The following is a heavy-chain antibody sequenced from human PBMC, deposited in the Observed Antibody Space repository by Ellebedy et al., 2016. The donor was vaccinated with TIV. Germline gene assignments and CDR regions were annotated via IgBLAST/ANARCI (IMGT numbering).Heavy chain of an antibody. CDR2: INSDGSSP. D-gene: IGHD2-15*01. V-gene: IGHV3-74*01. CDR1: GFTFSYSW. Sequence: GESLKISCAASGFTFSYSWIHWVRQAPGKGPVWVPLINSDGSSPSYADSVKGRFPISRDKAKYTLYLQMNSLRAEDKAVDYCARNRYCSRGNCYSLGYWGQGTLVTVSS. CDR3: ARNRYCSRGNCYSLGY. J-gene: IGHJ4*02.